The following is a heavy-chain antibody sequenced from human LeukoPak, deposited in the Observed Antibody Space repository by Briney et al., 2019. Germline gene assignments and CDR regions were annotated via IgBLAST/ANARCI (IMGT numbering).Heavy chain of an antibody. V-gene: IGHV4-39*01. Sequence: SETLSLTCTVSGGSISSSSYCWGWLRQPPEKGLEWIGSIYYSGSTYYNPSLKSRVTISVDTSKNQFSLKLSSVTAADTAVYYCASLGYCSSGSCYSAAVKDYWGQGTLVTVSS. CDR3: ASLGYCSSGSCYSAAVKDY. J-gene: IGHJ4*02. D-gene: IGHD2-15*01. CDR1: GGSISSSSYC. CDR2: IYYSGST.